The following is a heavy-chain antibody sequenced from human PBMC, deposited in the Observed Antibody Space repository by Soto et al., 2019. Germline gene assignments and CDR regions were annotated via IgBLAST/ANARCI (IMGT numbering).Heavy chain of an antibody. CDR2: IKSKTDGETT. V-gene: IGHV3-15*07. CDR1: GFTFSNTW. J-gene: IGHJ4*02. Sequence: EVQLVESGGGLVKPGGSLRLSCAASGFTFSNTWMNWVRQAPGKGLEWVGRIKSKTDGETTDYAAPVKGRFTISRDDSKNTLYLQMNSLKIEDTAVYYCITVYFDHWGQGTLVTVSS. CDR3: ITVYFDH.